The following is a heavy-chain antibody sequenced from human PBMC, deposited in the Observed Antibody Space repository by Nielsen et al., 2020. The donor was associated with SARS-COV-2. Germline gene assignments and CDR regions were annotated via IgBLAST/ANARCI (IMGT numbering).Heavy chain of an antibody. CDR1: GFIFTGSA. D-gene: IGHD1-14*01. CDR2: IRSKGNNYAT. CDR3: ARISQIPDSYYDAFDI. Sequence: GGSLTLSCAPSGFIFTGSAIQWVRQASGKGLEWVGRIRSKGNNYATAYAASVKGRFTISRDDSKNTAYLQMNSLKIEDTGVYYCARISQIPDSYYDAFDIWGQGTMVTVSS. J-gene: IGHJ3*02. V-gene: IGHV3-73*01.